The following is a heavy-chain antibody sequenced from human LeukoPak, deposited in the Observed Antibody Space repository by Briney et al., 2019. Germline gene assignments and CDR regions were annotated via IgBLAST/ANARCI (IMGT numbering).Heavy chain of an antibody. D-gene: IGHD3-10*01. V-gene: IGHV4-39*07. Sequence: PSETLSLTCAVSGGSISSSSYYWGWIRQPPGKGLEWIGSIYYSGSTYYNPSLKSRVTISVDTSKNQFSLKLSSVTAADTAVYYCARGDSGLLWSRGDTFDPWGQGTLVTVSS. CDR2: IYYSGST. CDR1: GGSISSSSYY. CDR3: ARGDSGLLWSRGDTFDP. J-gene: IGHJ5*02.